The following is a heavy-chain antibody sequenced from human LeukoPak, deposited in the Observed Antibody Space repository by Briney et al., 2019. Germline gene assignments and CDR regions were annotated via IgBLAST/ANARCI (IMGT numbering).Heavy chain of an antibody. CDR1: GYTFTGYY. Sequence: VASVKVSCKASGYTFTGYYMHWVRQAPGQGLEWMGWINPNSGGTNYAQKFQGRVTMTRDTSISTAYMELSRLRSDDTAVYYCARSPGVNVVGSAPDYWGQGTLVTVSS. V-gene: IGHV1-2*02. CDR2: INPNSGGT. CDR3: ARSPGVNVVGSAPDY. D-gene: IGHD3-10*01. J-gene: IGHJ4*02.